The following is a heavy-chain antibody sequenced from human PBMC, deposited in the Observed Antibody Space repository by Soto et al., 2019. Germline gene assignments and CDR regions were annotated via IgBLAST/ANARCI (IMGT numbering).Heavy chain of an antibody. CDR1: GFSLSTGGVG. Sequence: QITLKESGPTLVKPTQTLTLTCTFSGFSLSTGGVGVGWIRQPPGKALEWLALIYWDNDKRYSPSLRSRLTLTNDTPKNQVVLTRTNMDPVDTATYYCVHSRCGGDCLRSYSSHYYYGMDVWGQGTTVTVFS. CDR2: IYWDNDK. V-gene: IGHV2-5*02. CDR3: VHSRCGGDCLRSYSSHYYYGMDV. D-gene: IGHD2-21*02. J-gene: IGHJ6*02.